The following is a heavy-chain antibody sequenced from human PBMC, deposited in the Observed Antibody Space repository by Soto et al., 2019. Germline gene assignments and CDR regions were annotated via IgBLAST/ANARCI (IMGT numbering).Heavy chain of an antibody. D-gene: IGHD5-12*01. CDR2: IFYSGSP. CDR1: GGSISSGDYY. J-gene: IGHJ4*02. Sequence: QVQLQESGPGLVKPSQTLSLTCTVSGGSISSGDYYWSWIRQPPGKVLVWIGYIFYSGSPYYNPSLKSRFPLSVGTSKYQFSLKLSSMTAADTAVYYCASWLGYGPHFDYWGQATQVTVSS. V-gene: IGHV4-30-4*01. CDR3: ASWLGYGPHFDY.